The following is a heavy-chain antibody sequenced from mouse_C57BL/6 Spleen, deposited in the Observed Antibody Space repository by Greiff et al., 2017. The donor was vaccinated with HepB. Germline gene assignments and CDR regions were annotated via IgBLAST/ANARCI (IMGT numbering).Heavy chain of an antibody. CDR1: GYTFTDYN. D-gene: IGHD1-1*01. J-gene: IGHJ4*01. CDR3: AREAHYYGSSYEYYAMDY. V-gene: IGHV1-22*01. CDR2: INPNNGGT. Sequence: VQLQQSGPELVKPGASVKMSCKASGYTFTDYNMHWVKQSHGKSLEWIGYINPNNGGTSYNQKFKGKATLTVNKSSSTAYMELRSLTSEDSAVYYCAREAHYYGSSYEYYAMDYWGQGTSVTVSS.